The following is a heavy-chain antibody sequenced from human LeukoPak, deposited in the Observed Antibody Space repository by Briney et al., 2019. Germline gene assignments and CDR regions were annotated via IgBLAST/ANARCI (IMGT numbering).Heavy chain of an antibody. CDR1: GLTFSSYW. J-gene: IGHJ4*02. Sequence: PGGSLRLSCAASGLTFSSYWMLWVRQAPGKGLVWVSRLHSDGSSTAYADSVKGRFTISRDNAKNMLYLRMNTLRAEDTAVYYCAIRRGYTYGDDYWGQGTLVTVSS. D-gene: IGHD5-18*01. V-gene: IGHV3-74*03. CDR2: LHSDGSST. CDR3: AIRRGYTYGDDY.